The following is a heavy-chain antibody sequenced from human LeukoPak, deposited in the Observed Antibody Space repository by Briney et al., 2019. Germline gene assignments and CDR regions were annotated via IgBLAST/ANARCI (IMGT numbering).Heavy chain of an antibody. CDR2: ISSSSSYI. J-gene: IGHJ4*02. Sequence: GGSLRLSCAASGFTFSSYAMSWVRQAPGKGLEWVSSISSSSSYIYYADSVKGRFTISRDNAKNSLYLQMNSLRAEDTAVYYCARDRGGWPFDYWGQGTLVTVSS. D-gene: IGHD6-19*01. V-gene: IGHV3-21*01. CDR3: ARDRGGWPFDY. CDR1: GFTFSSYA.